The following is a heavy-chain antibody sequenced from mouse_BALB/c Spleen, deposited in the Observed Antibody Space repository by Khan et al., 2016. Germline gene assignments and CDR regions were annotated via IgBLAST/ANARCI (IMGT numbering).Heavy chain of an antibody. D-gene: IGHD1-1*01. V-gene: IGHV1-54*01. Sequence: QVQLQQSGADLVRPGTSVKVSCKASGYAFTNVLIDWIKQRPGQGLDWIGVINPGSGSTNYTEKFKGKATLPADKYSSTAYMQLSSLTSYDSAVYFCASKYGSSYVGFAYWGQGTLVTVSA. CDR2: INPGSGST. J-gene: IGHJ3*01. CDR3: ASKYGSSYVGFAY. CDR1: GYAFTNVL.